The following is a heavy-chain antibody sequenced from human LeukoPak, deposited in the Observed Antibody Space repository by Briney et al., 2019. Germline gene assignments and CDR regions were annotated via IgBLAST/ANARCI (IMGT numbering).Heavy chain of an antibody. CDR3: AKKVAGVGWFDP. CDR1: RYSVNNNDW. CDR2: IYHNGDT. J-gene: IGHJ5*02. Sequence: NPSDTLSLTCDVYRYSVNNNDWWGWIRQPPGKGLEWIGYIYHNGDTYYSPSLKSRITLSVDTSKNQFSLRLTSVTAMDAAVYYCAKKVAGVGWFDPWGQGTLVTVSS. V-gene: IGHV4-28*01. D-gene: IGHD7-27*01.